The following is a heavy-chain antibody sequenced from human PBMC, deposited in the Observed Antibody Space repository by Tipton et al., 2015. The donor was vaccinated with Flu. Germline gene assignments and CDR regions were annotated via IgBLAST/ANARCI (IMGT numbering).Heavy chain of an antibody. Sequence: SLRLSCAASGFTFRTNGMHWVRQAPGKGLEWVADIKQDGSEKSYVDSVKGRFTISRDNAKNSLYLLMNSLRAEDTAVYYCARHEGHYYDTSGFFDYWGQGTQVTVSS. CDR3: ARHEGHYYDTSGFFDY. J-gene: IGHJ4*02. CDR1: GFTFRTNG. V-gene: IGHV3-7*01. CDR2: IKQDGSEK. D-gene: IGHD3-22*01.